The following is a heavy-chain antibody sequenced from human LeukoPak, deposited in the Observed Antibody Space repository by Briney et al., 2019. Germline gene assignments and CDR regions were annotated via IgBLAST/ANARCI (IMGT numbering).Heavy chain of an antibody. Sequence: PSETLSLTCAVSGYSISSGYYWGWIPQPPGKGLEWIGSIYHSGSTYYNPSLKSRVTISVDTSKNQFSLKLSSVTAADTAVYYCARRVGTYYFDYWGQGTLVTVSS. CDR3: ARRVGTYYFDY. J-gene: IGHJ4*02. CDR2: IYHSGST. CDR1: GYSISSGYY. D-gene: IGHD3-10*01. V-gene: IGHV4-38-2*01.